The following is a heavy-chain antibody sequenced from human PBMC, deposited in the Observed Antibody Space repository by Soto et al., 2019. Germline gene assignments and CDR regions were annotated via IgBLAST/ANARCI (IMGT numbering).Heavy chain of an antibody. J-gene: IGHJ4*02. V-gene: IGHV3-23*01. D-gene: IGHD2-2*01. CDR2: ISTSGGTP. Sequence: EVQLLDSGGGLVQPGGSLRLSCAAYGFTFNIYAMSWVRQAPGKGLEWVSAISTSGGTPSYADSVKGRFTISRDNSKNTLYLQLNSLRVEDTAVYFCTRGYQVDYWGQGTLVTVSS. CDR1: GFTFNIYA. CDR3: TRGYQVDY.